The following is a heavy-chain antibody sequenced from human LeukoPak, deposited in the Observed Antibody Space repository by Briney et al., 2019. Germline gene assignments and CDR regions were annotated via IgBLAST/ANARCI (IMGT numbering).Heavy chain of an antibody. D-gene: IGHD1-26*01. CDR2: IDSTGEST. V-gene: IGHV3-64*01. CDR1: GFIFSNYA. Sequence: GGSLRLSCAASGFIFSNYAMHWVRQAPGKGLEYVSAIDSTGESTYYANSVKGRFIISRDNSKSTLYLQLGSLRPEDTAVYYCARDRSGSGPYYRTFDYWGQGTLVTVSS. CDR3: ARDRSGSGPYYRTFDY. J-gene: IGHJ4*02.